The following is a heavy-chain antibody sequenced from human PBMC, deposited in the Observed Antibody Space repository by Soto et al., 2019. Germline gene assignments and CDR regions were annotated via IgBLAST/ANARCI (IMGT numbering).Heavy chain of an antibody. CDR3: AKGRARDCPGCTQDH. CDR1: AFTFSSYA. CDR2: VSGSGDST. Sequence: EVQLLESGGGLAQPGGSLRLSCAASAFTFSSYAMSWVRQAPGKGLEWVSAVSGSGDSTYYADSVKGRFTISRDNSKNTLYLQMNSLRAEDTAVDYCAKGRARDCPGCTQDHWGQGTLVTVSS. V-gene: IGHV3-23*01. J-gene: IGHJ4*02. D-gene: IGHD2-21*02.